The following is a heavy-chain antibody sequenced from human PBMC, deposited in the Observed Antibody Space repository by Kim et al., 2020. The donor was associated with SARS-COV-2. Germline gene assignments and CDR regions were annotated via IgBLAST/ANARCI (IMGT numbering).Heavy chain of an antibody. J-gene: IGHJ6*01. CDR1: GFTFSSYA. V-gene: IGHV3-23*01. Sequence: GGSLRLSCAASGFTFSSYAMSWVRQAPGKGLEWVSASSGSGGSTYYADSVKGRFTISRDNSKNTLYLQRNSLRADDTAVYYCAKNSSSWDYYYYGMDVWGQGTTVTVSS. D-gene: IGHD6-13*01. CDR2: SSGSGGST. CDR3: AKNSSSWDYYYYGMDV.